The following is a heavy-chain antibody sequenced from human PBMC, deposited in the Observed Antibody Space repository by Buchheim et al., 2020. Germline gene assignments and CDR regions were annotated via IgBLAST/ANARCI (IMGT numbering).Heavy chain of an antibody. Sequence: QLQLQESGPGLVKPSETLSLTCTVSGGSISSSSYYWGWIRQPPGKGLEWIGSIYYSGSTYYNPSLKSRVTISVDTSKNQFSLKLSSVTAADTAVYYCASTDYDILTGYYPSLNFDYWGQGTL. D-gene: IGHD3-9*01. J-gene: IGHJ4*02. CDR3: ASTDYDILTGYYPSLNFDY. CDR2: IYYSGST. V-gene: IGHV4-39*01. CDR1: GGSISSSSYY.